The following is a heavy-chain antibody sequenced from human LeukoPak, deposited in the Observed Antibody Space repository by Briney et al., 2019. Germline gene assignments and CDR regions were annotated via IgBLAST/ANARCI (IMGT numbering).Heavy chain of an antibody. CDR2: ISWNSGSI. V-gene: IGHV3-9*01. D-gene: IGHD2-21*02. CDR3: AKDRGVVVTAILDY. Sequence: PGRSLRLSCAASGFTFDDYAMHWVRQAPGKGLEWVSGISWNSGSIGYADSVKGRFTISRDNAKNSLYLQMNSLRAEDTALYYCAKDRGVVVTAILDYWGQGTLVTVSS. CDR1: GFTFDDYA. J-gene: IGHJ4*02.